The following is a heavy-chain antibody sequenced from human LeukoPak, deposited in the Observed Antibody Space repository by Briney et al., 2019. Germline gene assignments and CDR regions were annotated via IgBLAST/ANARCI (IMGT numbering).Heavy chain of an antibody. CDR2: VSTSSSSI. Sequence: GGSLRLSCAASGSTFSSYSMNWVRQAPGKGLEWVSYVSTSSSSIYYADSVKGRFTISRDNAKNSLYLQMNSLRAEDTAVYYCAKAPFTIFGVVIFDYWGQGTLVTVSS. CDR3: AKAPFTIFGVVIFDY. D-gene: IGHD3-3*01. V-gene: IGHV3-48*01. J-gene: IGHJ4*02. CDR1: GSTFSSYS.